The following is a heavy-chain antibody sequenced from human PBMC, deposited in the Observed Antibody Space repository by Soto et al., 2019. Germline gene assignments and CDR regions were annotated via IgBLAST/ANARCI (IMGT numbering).Heavy chain of an antibody. Sequence: EXLQISCKCSGYXFTNYLVIWVRQMPGKGLEFMGRIDPSNSHINNSPSFQGHVTISVEKSISTAYLQWSKLKASDTATYYCARLYDSTGSDYWGQGTLGTVSS. CDR3: ARLYDSTGSDY. V-gene: IGHV5-10-1*01. D-gene: IGHD3-22*01. J-gene: IGHJ4*02. CDR1: GYXFTNYL. CDR2: IDPSNSHI.